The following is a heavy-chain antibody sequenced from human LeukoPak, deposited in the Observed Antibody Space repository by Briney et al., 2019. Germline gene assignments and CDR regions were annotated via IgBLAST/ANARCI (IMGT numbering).Heavy chain of an antibody. J-gene: IGHJ4*02. Sequence: QPGGSLRLSCTASGFTVSSKYMSWVRQAPGKGLKWVSVIYSGGTTYYADSVKGRFTISRDNSKNTLYLQMNSLRAEDTAVYYCGYCSSTSCYSDFDYWGQGTLVTVSS. V-gene: IGHV3-66*01. CDR2: IYSGGTT. D-gene: IGHD2-2*01. CDR3: GYCSSTSCYSDFDY. CDR1: GFTVSSKY.